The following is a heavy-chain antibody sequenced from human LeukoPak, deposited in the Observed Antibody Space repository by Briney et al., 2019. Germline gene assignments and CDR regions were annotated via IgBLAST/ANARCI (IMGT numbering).Heavy chain of an antibody. V-gene: IGHV3-74*01. CDR2: INSDGTLM. J-gene: IGHJ4*02. Sequence: GGSLRLSCAASGFTFSSYWMHWVRQAPGKGLVWVSRINSDGTLMSYADSVKGRFTISRDNAKNTLYLQMNSLRAEDTAVYYCARSRAESMIVIMDLDYWGQGTLVTVSS. CDR1: GFTFSSYW. CDR3: ARSRAESMIVIMDLDY. D-gene: IGHD2/OR15-2a*01.